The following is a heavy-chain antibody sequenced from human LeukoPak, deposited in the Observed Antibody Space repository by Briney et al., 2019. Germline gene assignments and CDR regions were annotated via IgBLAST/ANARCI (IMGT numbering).Heavy chain of an antibody. CDR2: IIPIFGTA. CDR3: ATLPFGVVMPDY. J-gene: IGHJ4*02. CDR1: GGTFSSYA. V-gene: IGHV1-69*05. D-gene: IGHD3-3*01. Sequence: GASVKVSCKASGGTFSSYAISWVRQAPGQGLEWMGGIIPIFGTANYAQKFQGRVTMTSDTSTDTAYMELSGLRSDDTAVYYCATLPFGVVMPDYWGQGTLVTVSS.